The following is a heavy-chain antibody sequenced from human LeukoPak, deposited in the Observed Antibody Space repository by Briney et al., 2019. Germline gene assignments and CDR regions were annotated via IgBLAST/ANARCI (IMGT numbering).Heavy chain of an antibody. CDR1: GFTFSSYA. CDR2: ISGSGGST. D-gene: IGHD6-13*01. J-gene: IGHJ4*02. Sequence: PGGSLRLSCAASGFTFSSYAMSWVRQAPGKGLEWVSAISGSGGSTYYADSVKGRFTISRDNSKNTLYLQMNSLRAEDTAVYYCAKDWVAAAGQSYYFDYWGQGTLVTVSS. CDR3: AKDWVAAAGQSYYFDY. V-gene: IGHV3-23*01.